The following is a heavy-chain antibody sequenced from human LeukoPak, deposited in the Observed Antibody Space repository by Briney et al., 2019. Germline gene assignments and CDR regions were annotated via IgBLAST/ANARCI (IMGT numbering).Heavy chain of an antibody. V-gene: IGHV1-69*01. CDR2: IIPIFGTA. CDR3: ARFRGEQQPFKERYFDY. D-gene: IGHD6-13*01. Sequence: SVKVSCKASGGTFSSYAISCVRQAPGQGLEWMGGIIPIFGTANYAQKFQGRVTITADESTSTAYMELSSLRSEDTAVYYCARFRGEQQPFKERYFDYWGQGTLVTVSS. J-gene: IGHJ4*02. CDR1: GGTFSSYA.